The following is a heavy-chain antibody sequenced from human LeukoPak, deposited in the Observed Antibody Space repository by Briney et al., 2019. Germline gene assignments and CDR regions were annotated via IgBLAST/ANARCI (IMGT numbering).Heavy chain of an antibody. Sequence: SETLSLTCAVYGGSFSGYYWSLIRQPPGKGLEWIGEINHSGSTNYNPSLKSRVTISVDTSKNQFSLKLSSVTAADTAVYYCARGGGLLWFGESRSWFDPWGQGTLVTVSS. V-gene: IGHV4-34*01. J-gene: IGHJ5*02. D-gene: IGHD3-10*01. CDR1: GGSFSGYY. CDR2: INHSGST. CDR3: ARGGGLLWFGESRSWFDP.